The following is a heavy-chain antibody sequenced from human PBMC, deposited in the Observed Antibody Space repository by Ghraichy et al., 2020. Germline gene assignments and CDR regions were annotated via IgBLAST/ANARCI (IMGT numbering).Heavy chain of an antibody. CDR1: GFTFSNFW. CDR2: MKQDGSEP. V-gene: IGHV3-7*01. J-gene: IGHJ4*02. Sequence: GGSLRLSCAASGFTFSNFWMTWVRQTPGKGLEWVANMKQDGSEPYYVDSVKGRFTISRDNAKNSLFLQMNSLRVEDTAVYYCARDVWSSVDYWGQGTLVTVSS. D-gene: IGHD1-26*01. CDR3: ARDVWSSVDY.